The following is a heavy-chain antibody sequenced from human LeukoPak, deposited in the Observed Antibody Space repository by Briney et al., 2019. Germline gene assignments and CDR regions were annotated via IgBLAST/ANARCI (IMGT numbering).Heavy chain of an antibody. J-gene: IGHJ4*02. D-gene: IGHD3-16*01. CDR1: GDSMSHYY. CDR2: IYTSGST. CDR3: ARRPPRTYVFDY. Sequence: SVPLPLTRTVSGDSMSHYYWCWIRQRPGKVLMGIVFIYTSGSTNYTPPLKSRVTISVDPSKSQFSLKLSSVTAADTAVYYSARRPPRTYVFDYWGQGTLVTVSS. V-gene: IGHV4-4*09.